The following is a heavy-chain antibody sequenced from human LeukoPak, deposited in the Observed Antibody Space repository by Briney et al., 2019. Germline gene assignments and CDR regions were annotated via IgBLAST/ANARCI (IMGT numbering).Heavy chain of an antibody. CDR2: IYYSGST. J-gene: IGHJ4*02. D-gene: IGHD1-14*01. V-gene: IGHV4-59*01. CDR3: ARDERRGEPGQFDY. Sequence: SETLSLTCTVSGGSISSYYWSWIRQPPGKGLEWIGYIYYSGSTNYNPSLKSRVTISVDTSKNQFSLKLSSVTAADTAVYYCARDERRGEPGQFDYWGQGTLVTVSS. CDR1: GGSISSYY.